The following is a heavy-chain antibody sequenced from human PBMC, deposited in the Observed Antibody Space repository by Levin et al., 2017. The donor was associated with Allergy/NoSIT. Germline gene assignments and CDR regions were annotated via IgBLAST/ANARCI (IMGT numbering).Heavy chain of an antibody. Sequence: SQTLSLTCAVYGGSVSGSYWSWIRQPPGKGLEWIGEINHSGSTNYHPSIKSRVTMSIDTSTDQFSLRVTSVTAADTAVYYCARGQRSDYYDASGFYYVFDHWGQGTLVTVSS. D-gene: IGHD3-22*01. CDR3: ARGQRSDYYDASGFYYVFDH. CDR1: GGSVSGSY. J-gene: IGHJ4*02. V-gene: IGHV4-34*01. CDR2: INHSGST.